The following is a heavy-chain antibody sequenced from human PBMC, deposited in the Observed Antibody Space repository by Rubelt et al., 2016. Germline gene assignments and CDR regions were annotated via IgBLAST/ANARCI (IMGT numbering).Heavy chain of an antibody. CDR3: ARHMVRGVTVRWFDP. J-gene: IGHJ5*02. V-gene: IGHV4-34*01. Sequence: QVQLQQWGAGLLKPSETLSLTCAVYGGSFSGYYWSWIRQPPGKGLEWIGEINHSGSTNYNPSLKSVVTISVDTAKNQFSLKLSSVTAADTAVYYCARHMVRGVTVRWFDPWGQGTLVTVSS. CDR1: GGSFSGYY. CDR2: INHSGST. D-gene: IGHD3-10*01.